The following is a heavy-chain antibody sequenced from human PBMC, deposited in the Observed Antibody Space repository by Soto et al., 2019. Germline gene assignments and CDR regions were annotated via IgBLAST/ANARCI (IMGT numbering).Heavy chain of an antibody. Sequence: SETLSLTCTVSGGSICSYYWSWIRQPPGKGLEWIGYIYYNGSTNYNPSLKSRVTISVDTSKNQFSLKLSSVTAADTAVYYCARQVMRYNWNLEDYYYYMDVWGKGTTVTVSS. J-gene: IGHJ6*03. V-gene: IGHV4-59*08. CDR3: ARQVMRYNWNLEDYYYYMDV. D-gene: IGHD1-20*01. CDR1: GGSICSYY. CDR2: IYYNGST.